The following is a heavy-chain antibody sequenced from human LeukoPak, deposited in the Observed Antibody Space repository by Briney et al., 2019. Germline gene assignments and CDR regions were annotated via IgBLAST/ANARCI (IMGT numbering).Heavy chain of an antibody. D-gene: IGHD2-2*01. CDR2: ISGSGGST. J-gene: IGHJ4*02. CDR1: GFTFSSYA. CDR3: AKDPVPAAMGDYFDY. Sequence: PGGSLRLSCAASGFTFSSYAMSGVRQAPGKGLEWVSAISGSGGSTYYADSVKGRFTISRDNSKNTLYLQMNSLRAEDTAVYYCAKDPVPAAMGDYFDYWGQGTLVTVSS. V-gene: IGHV3-23*01.